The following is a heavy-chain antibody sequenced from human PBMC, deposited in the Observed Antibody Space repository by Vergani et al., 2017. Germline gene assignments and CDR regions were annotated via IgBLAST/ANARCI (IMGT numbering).Heavy chain of an antibody. J-gene: IGHJ5*02. D-gene: IGHD3-10*01. Sequence: QVQLQESGPGLVKPSETLSLTCTVSGGSISSYYWSWIRQPPGKGLEWIGYIYYSGSTHYNPSLKSRVTISVDTSKNQFSLKLSSVTAADTAVYYCARGPMVRGAIRFDPWGQGTLVTVSS. V-gene: IGHV4-59*01. CDR2: IYYSGST. CDR3: ARGPMVRGAIRFDP. CDR1: GGSISSYY.